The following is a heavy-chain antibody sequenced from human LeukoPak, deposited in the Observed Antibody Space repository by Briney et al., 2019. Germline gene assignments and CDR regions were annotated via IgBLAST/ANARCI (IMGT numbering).Heavy chain of an antibody. V-gene: IGHV3-66*04. J-gene: IGHJ4*02. CDR2: IYNGDNT. Sequence: GGSLRLSCAASGFTVSSNHMTWVRQAPGKGLEWVSVIYNGDNTNYADSVKGRFTISRDDFLNVVYLQMNSLTVEDTAVYYCTTRLQHHFDYWGQETQVTVSS. CDR1: GFTVSSNH. D-gene: IGHD4-11*01. CDR3: TTRLQHHFDY.